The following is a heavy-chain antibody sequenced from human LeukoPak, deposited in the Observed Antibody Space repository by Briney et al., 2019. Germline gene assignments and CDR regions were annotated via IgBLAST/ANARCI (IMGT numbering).Heavy chain of an antibody. CDR1: GFTFSSYA. J-gene: IGHJ4*02. CDR2: ISGSGGST. D-gene: IGHD3-16*01. CDR3: AKALGGRGLLPFDY. Sequence: PGGSLRLSCAASGFTFSSYAMSWVRQAPGKGLEWVSAISGSGGSTYYADSGKGRFTISRDNSKNTLYLQMNSLRAEDTAVYYCAKALGGRGLLPFDYWGQGTLVTVSS. V-gene: IGHV3-23*01.